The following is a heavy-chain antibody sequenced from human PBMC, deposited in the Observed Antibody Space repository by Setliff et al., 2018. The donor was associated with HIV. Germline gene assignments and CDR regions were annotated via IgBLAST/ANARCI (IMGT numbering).Heavy chain of an antibody. V-gene: IGHV2-5*01. CDR3: AHRRYGSGSYLSYYYMDV. CDR2: IYWNDDK. D-gene: IGHD3-10*01. CDR1: GFSFSTNGVG. Sequence: SGPTLVNPTQTLTLTCTFSGFSFSTNGVGVGWIRQPPGKALEWLALIYWNDDKRYSPSLKSRLTITKDTSKNQVVLTMTNMDPVDTATYYCAHRRYGSGSYLSYYYMDVWGKGTTVTVSS. J-gene: IGHJ6*03.